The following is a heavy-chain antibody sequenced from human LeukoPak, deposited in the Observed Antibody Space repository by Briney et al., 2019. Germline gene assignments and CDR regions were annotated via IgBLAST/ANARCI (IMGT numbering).Heavy chain of an antibody. J-gene: IGHJ2*01. Sequence: SETLSLTCAVYGGSFSGYYWSWIRQPPGKGLEWIGEINHSGSTNYNPSLKSRVTISVDTSKNQFSLKLSSVTAADTAVYYCARGLGSYYGYWYFDLWGRGTLVTVSS. CDR2: INHSGST. D-gene: IGHD1-26*01. V-gene: IGHV4-34*01. CDR1: GGSFSGYY. CDR3: ARGLGSYYGYWYFDL.